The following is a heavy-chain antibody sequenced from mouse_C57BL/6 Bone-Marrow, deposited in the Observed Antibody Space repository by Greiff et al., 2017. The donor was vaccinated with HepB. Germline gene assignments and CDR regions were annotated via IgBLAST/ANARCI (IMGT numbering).Heavy chain of an antibody. CDR2: INPNNGGT. CDR1: GYTFTDYN. Sequence: VQLQQSGPELVKPGASVKIPCKASGYTFTDYNMDWVKQSHGKSLEWIGDINPNNGGTIYNQKFKGKATLTVDKSSSTAYMELRSLTSEDTAVYYCAMRYYGSSYEAWFAYWGQGTLVTVSA. CDR3: AMRYYGSSYEAWFAY. J-gene: IGHJ3*01. V-gene: IGHV1-18*01. D-gene: IGHD1-1*01.